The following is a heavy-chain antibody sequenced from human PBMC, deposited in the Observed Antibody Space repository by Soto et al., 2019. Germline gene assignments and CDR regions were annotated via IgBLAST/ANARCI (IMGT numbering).Heavy chain of an antibody. CDR3: ARVAGIAAAGKIDYYYYGMDV. CDR2: IYYSGST. D-gene: IGHD6-13*01. J-gene: IGHJ6*02. Sequence: SETLSLTCTVSGGSISSYYWSWIRQPPGKGLEWIGYIYYSGSTNYNPSLKSRVTISVDTSKNQLSLKLSSVTAADTAVYYCARVAGIAAAGKIDYYYYGMDVWGQGTTVTVSS. V-gene: IGHV4-59*01. CDR1: GGSISSYY.